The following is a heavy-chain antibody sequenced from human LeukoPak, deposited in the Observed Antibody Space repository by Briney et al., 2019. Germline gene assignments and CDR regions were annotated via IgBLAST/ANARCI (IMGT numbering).Heavy chain of an antibody. J-gene: IGHJ4*02. CDR1: GFTFSSYW. D-gene: IGHD3-3*01. V-gene: IGHV3-30*03. CDR3: GRQTNDFWSGFCDF. CDR2: ISYYGNNV. Sequence: GGSLRLSCAASGFTFSSYWMSWVRQAPGQGLEWLGVISYYGNNVYTIDSVKGRFTISRDNSKNTLYLQMESLRDEDTAVYFCGRQTNDFWSGFCDFWGQGTLVTVSS.